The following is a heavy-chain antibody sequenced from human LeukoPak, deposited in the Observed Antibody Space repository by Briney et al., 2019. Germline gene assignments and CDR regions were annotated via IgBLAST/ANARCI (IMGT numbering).Heavy chain of an antibody. CDR2: IRNSGSTT. D-gene: IGHD4-23*01. J-gene: IGHJ4*02. V-gene: IGHV3-48*04. CDR3: ARAGDKGDY. Sequence: GGSLRLSCAASGFTFSNYAMTWVRQAPGKGLEWVSYIRNSGSTTYYADSVKGRFTISRDNAKNSLYLQMNSLRAEDTALYYCARAGDKGDYWGQGTLVTVSS. CDR1: GFTFSNYA.